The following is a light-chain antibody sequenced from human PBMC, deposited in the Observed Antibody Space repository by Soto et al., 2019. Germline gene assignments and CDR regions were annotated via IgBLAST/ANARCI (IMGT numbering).Light chain of an antibody. Sequence: DVLMAQSPLSLPGTLERAASVSSRSNQSLVHSDGIAYFSWFQQRPGRSPRRLIYKVSNRDSGVPARFSGSGSGTDFALKISRVEAEDVGVYYCMQGTHWPITFGQGTRLEIK. J-gene: IGKJ5*01. CDR1: QSLVHSDGIAY. V-gene: IGKV2-30*02. CDR2: KVS. CDR3: MQGTHWPIT.